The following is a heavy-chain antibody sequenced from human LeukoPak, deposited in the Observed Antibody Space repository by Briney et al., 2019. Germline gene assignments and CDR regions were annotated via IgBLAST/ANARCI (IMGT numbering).Heavy chain of an antibody. CDR1: GGSFSGYY. CDR2: INHSGST. D-gene: IGHD6-13*01. J-gene: IGHJ4*02. CDR3: RRNRRSIAAAGTGDY. Sequence: SETLSLTCAVYGGSFSGYYWSWIRRPPGKGLEWIGEINHSGSTTYNPSLKSRVTISVDTSKNQFSLKLSSVTAADTAVYYCRRNRRSIAAAGTGDYWGQGTLVTVSS. V-gene: IGHV4-34*01.